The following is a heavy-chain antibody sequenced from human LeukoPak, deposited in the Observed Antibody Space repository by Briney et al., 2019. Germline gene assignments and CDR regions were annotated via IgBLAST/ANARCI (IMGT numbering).Heavy chain of an antibody. CDR3: AREGYYGSVTYYMDV. Sequence: GASVKVSCKASGYTFTNYGISWVRQAPGQGLEWMGWISAYNGNTNYAQKLQGRVTMTTDTSTSTAYMELRSLRSDDTAVYYCAREGYYGSVTYYMDVWGKGTTVTISS. CDR2: ISAYNGNT. D-gene: IGHD3-10*01. CDR1: GYTFTNYG. V-gene: IGHV1-18*01. J-gene: IGHJ6*03.